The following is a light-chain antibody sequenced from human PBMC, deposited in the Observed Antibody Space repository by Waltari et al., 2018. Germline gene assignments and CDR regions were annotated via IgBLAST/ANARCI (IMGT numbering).Light chain of an antibody. Sequence: DVQMTQSPSSLSASVGDRVTITCRARQDIRSSLAWYQQKPGKAPNLLLYDASSMASGVPSRFSGRGSGTEYTLTICSLQSEDFATYYCQQYYNFPRTFGQGTKVEIK. CDR2: DAS. CDR3: QQYYNFPRT. J-gene: IGKJ1*01. CDR1: QDIRSS. V-gene: IGKV1-NL1*01.